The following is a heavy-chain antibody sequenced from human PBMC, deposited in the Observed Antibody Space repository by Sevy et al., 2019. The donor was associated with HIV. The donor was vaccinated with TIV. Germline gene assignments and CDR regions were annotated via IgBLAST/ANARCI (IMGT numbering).Heavy chain of an antibody. CDR2: IIPIFGTA. CDR3: ARDIVVVPAARGMDV. J-gene: IGHJ6*02. V-gene: IGHV1-69*13. D-gene: IGHD2-2*01. CDR1: GGTFSSYA. Sequence: ASVKVSCKASGGTFSSYAISWVQQAPGQGLEWMGGIIPIFGTANYAQKFQGRVTITADESTITAYMELSSLRSEDTAVYYCARDIVVVPAARGMDVWGQGTTVTVSS.